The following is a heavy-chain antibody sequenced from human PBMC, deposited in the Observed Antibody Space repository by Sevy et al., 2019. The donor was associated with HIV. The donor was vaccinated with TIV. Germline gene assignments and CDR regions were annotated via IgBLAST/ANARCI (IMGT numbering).Heavy chain of an antibody. CDR1: GFSFTNYA. D-gene: IGHD3-22*01. V-gene: IGHV3-23*01. CDR2: ITSDGYST. Sequence: GGSLRLSCAASGFSFTNYAISWVRQAPGKGLEWVSVITSDGYSTYYADSVKGRFTISRDNSKNTVILQMNSLGAEDTAVYYCAKEKPYDSSYAMDVWGQGTTVTVSS. CDR3: AKEKPYDSSYAMDV. J-gene: IGHJ6*02.